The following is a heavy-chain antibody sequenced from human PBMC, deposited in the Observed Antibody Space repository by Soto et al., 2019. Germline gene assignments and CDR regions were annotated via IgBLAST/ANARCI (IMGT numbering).Heavy chain of an antibody. D-gene: IGHD6-19*01. CDR2: INPNSGGT. CDR3: AKARAVRLEVCDS. CDR1: GYTFTGYY. V-gene: IGHV1-2*02. J-gene: IGHJ4*02. Sequence: ASVKVSCKASGYTFTGYYMHWVRQAPGQGLEWMGWINPNSGGTNYAQKFQGRVTRTRDTSISTAYMELTRLRSDDTAIYYCAKARAVRLEVCDSWGQGALVTVSS.